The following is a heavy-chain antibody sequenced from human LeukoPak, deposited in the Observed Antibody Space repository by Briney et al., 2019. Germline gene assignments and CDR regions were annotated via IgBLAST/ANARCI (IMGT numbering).Heavy chain of an antibody. CDR3: ARDYYDSSGHYYFDY. D-gene: IGHD3-22*01. V-gene: IGHV3-20*04. CDR1: GFTFDDYG. Sequence: PGGSLRLSCAASGFTFDDYGMSWVRQAPGKGLEWVSGINWNGGSTGYADSVKGRFTISRDNAKNSLYLQMNSLRAEDTALYYCARDYYDSSGHYYFDYWGQGTLVTVSS. J-gene: IGHJ4*02. CDR2: INWNGGST.